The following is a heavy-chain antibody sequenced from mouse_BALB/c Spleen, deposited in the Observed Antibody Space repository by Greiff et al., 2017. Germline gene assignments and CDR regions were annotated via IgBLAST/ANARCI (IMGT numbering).Heavy chain of an antibody. J-gene: IGHJ2*01. V-gene: IGHV7-3*02. CDR3: ARDIRDDGYFDY. CDR2: IRNKANGYTT. D-gene: IGHD2-14*01. CDR1: GFTFTDYY. Sequence: EVQGVESGGGLVQPGGSLRLSCATSGFTFTDYYMSWVRQPPGKALEWLGFIRNKANGYTTEYSASVKGRFTISRDNSQSILYLQMNTLRAEDSATYYCARDIRDDGYFDYWGQGTTLTVSS.